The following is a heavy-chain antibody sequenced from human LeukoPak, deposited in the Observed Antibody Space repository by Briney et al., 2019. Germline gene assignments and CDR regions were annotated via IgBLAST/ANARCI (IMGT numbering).Heavy chain of an antibody. Sequence: TSETLSLTCAVYSGSFSGYYWTWFRQPPGKGLEWIGEFNHNWGAKYNPSLKSRVTISVDTSNNHLSLSPNSVTTADTAVYYCAASLWFGIYPDYWGQGSLVTVSS. CDR3: AASLWFGIYPDY. CDR2: FNHNWGA. V-gene: IGHV4-34*01. J-gene: IGHJ4*02. CDR1: SGSFSGYY. D-gene: IGHD3-10*01.